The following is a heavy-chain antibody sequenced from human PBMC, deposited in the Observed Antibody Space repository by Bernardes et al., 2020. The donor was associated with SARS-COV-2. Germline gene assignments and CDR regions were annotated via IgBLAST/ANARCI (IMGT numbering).Heavy chain of an antibody. D-gene: IGHD4-17*01. V-gene: IGHV4-4*02. J-gene: IGHJ2*01. CDR3: ARVDYGDKWEPRGFHWYFDL. CDR1: GGSISSSNW. CDR2: IYHSGST. Sequence: SETLSLTCAVSGGSISSSNWWSWVRQPPGKVLEWIGEIYHSGSTNYNPSLKSRVTISVDKSKNQFSLKLSSVTAADTAVYYCARVDYGDKWEPRGFHWYFDLGGRGTLVTVSS.